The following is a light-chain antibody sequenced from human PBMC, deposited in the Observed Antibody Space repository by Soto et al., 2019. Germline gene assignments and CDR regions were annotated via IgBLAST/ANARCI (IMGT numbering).Light chain of an antibody. Sequence: DIQMTQSPSSLSAAVGDRVTITCQASQGISDVLNWFQQRPGKAPKLLIYDASNVQTGVPSRFSGGGSGTYFTFTISSLQPEDTATYYCQQYDYHPRTFGGGTRVDIK. CDR2: DAS. V-gene: IGKV1-33*01. CDR3: QQYDYHPRT. CDR1: QGISDV. J-gene: IGKJ4*01.